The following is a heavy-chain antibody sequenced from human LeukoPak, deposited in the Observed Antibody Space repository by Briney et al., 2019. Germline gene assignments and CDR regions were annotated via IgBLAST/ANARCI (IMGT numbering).Heavy chain of an antibody. CDR2: IRYDGSNK. J-gene: IGHJ3*02. D-gene: IGHD6-19*01. Sequence: GGSLRLSCAASGFTFSSYGMHWVRQAPGKGLEWVAFIRYDGSNKYYADSVKGRFTISRDNSKNTLYLQMNSLRAEDTAVYYCAKTGYSSLGAFDIWGQGTMVTVSS. CDR1: GFTFSSYG. CDR3: AKTGYSSLGAFDI. V-gene: IGHV3-30*02.